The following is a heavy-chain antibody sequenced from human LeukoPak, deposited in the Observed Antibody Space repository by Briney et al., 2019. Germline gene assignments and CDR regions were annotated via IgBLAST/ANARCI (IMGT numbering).Heavy chain of an antibody. Sequence: GGSLRLSCAASGFTFSSYEMNWVRQAPGKGLEWVSYISSSGSTICYADSVKGRFTISRDNAKNSLYLQMNSLRAEDTAVYYCARSYSSLIGYWGQGTLVTVSS. D-gene: IGHD6-13*01. CDR2: ISSSGSTI. CDR1: GFTFSSYE. J-gene: IGHJ4*02. CDR3: ARSYSSLIGY. V-gene: IGHV3-48*03.